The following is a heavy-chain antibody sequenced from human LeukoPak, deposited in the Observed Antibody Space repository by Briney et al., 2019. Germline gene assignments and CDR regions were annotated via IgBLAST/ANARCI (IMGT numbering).Heavy chain of an antibody. CDR2: INPNSGGT. J-gene: IGHJ4*02. CDR3: ARVGYYDSSGYYDY. D-gene: IGHD3-22*01. Sequence: ASVKVSCKASGCTFTGYYMHWVRQAPGQGLEWMGWINPNSGGTNYAQKFQGRVTMTRDTSISTAYMELSRLRSDDTAVYYCARVGYYDSSGYYDYWGQGTLVTVSS. V-gene: IGHV1-2*02. CDR1: GCTFTGYY.